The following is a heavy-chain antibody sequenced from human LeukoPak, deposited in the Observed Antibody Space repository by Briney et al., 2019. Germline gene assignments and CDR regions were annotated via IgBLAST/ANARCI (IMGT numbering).Heavy chain of an antibody. J-gene: IGHJ5*02. CDR3: ASGNGSYNWFDP. V-gene: IGHV4-34*01. D-gene: IGHD1-26*01. CDR2: INHSGST. Sequence: SETLSLTCAVYGGSFSGYYWNWIRQPPGKGLEWIGEINHSGSTNYNPSLKSRVTISVDTSKNQFSLKLNSVTAADTAVYYCASGNGSYNWFDPWGQGTLVTVSS. CDR1: GGSFSGYY.